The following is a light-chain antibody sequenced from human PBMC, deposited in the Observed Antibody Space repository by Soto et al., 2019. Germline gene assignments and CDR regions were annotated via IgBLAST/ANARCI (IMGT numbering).Light chain of an antibody. J-gene: IGKJ1*01. CDR1: QNISRW. Sequence: DIQMTQSPSTLSAFVGDRVSITCRASQNISRWLAWYQQKPGKAPKLLIYDGSTLESGVPSRFSGSGSGTEFILKISSLQPDDFASFYCQEYSNGWRFGQGTKVEIK. CDR3: QEYSNGWR. V-gene: IGKV1-5*01. CDR2: DGS.